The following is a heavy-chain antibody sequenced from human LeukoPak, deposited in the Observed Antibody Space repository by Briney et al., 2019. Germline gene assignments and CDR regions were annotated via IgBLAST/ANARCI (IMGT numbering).Heavy chain of an antibody. CDR3: ASHGDYDAFDI. Sequence: GGSLRLSCAASRVTFSNYWMHWVRQAPGKGLVWVSRINSVGSSTSYADSVRGRFTTSRDNARNTLYLQMNSLRAEDTAVYYCASHGDYDAFDIWGQGTMVTVSS. J-gene: IGHJ3*02. V-gene: IGHV3-74*01. CDR1: RVTFSNYW. D-gene: IGHD4-17*01. CDR2: INSVGSST.